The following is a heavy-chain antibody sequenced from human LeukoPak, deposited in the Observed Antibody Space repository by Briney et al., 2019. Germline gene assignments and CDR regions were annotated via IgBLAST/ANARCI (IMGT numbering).Heavy chain of an antibody. CDR2: IYYSGST. CDR1: GGSISGYY. D-gene: IGHD2-8*02. V-gene: IGHV4-59*01. CDR3: ARATWCNLPNF. J-gene: IGHJ4*02. Sequence: SETLSLTCTVSGGSISGYYWSWIRQPPRKGLEWIGYIYYSGSTKYNPSFNSRVTMSVDTSKNQFSLKLTSVTAADTAVYFCARATWCNLPNFWGQGTLVTVSS.